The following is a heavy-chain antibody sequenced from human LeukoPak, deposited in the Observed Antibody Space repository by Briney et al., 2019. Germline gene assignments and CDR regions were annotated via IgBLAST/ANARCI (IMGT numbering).Heavy chain of an antibody. CDR3: ARALSA. V-gene: IGHV3-7*03. D-gene: IGHD3-3*01. J-gene: IGHJ4*02. CDR2: MKGDETEK. Sequence: GGSLRLSCAASGFTFSDYWMHWVRRAPGKGLEWVANMKGDETEKYYVDSVKGRFTISRDNAKNSVFLQMNSLRVEDTAIYYCARALSAWGQGILVTVSS. CDR1: GFTFSDYW.